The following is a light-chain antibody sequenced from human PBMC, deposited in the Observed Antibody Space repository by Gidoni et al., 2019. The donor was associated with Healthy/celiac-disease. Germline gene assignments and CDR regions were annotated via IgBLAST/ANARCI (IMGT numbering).Light chain of an antibody. CDR1: ALPKQY. CDR2: KDS. J-gene: IGLJ1*01. Sequence: SYALTQPPPLSVSPGQTARITCSGDALPKQYAYWYQQKPGQAPVLVIYKDSERPSGIPERFSGSSSGTTVTLTISGGQAEDEADYDGQSADSSGTYVFGTGTKVTVL. V-gene: IGLV3-25*02. CDR3: QSADSSGTYV.